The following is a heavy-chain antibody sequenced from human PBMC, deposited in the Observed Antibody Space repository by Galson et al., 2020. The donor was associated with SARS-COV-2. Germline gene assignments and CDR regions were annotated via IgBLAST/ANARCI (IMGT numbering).Heavy chain of an antibody. Sequence: SETLSLTCSVSGGTMSKYYWSWIRQTPGKGMEWIGNIYYSGGTKYNPSLKSRVSMSVDTSENQFSLKLNSVTAADTAVYYCARVGGNDGWNWFDPWGQGTLVTVSS. V-gene: IGHV4-59*01. CDR3: ARVGGNDGWNWFDP. D-gene: IGHD1-1*01. CDR2: IYYSGGT. CDR1: GGTMSKYY. J-gene: IGHJ5*02.